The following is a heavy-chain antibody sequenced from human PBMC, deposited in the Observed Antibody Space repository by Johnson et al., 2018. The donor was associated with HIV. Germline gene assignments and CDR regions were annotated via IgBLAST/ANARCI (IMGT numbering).Heavy chain of an antibody. CDR3: AKDVKEWSPAFDI. Sequence: QVQLVESGGGVVQPGRSLRLSCAASGFTFSSYAMHWVRQAPGKGLEWVAVISYDGSNKYYADSVKGRFTISRDNSKNRLYLQMNSLRAEDTAVYYCAKDVKEWSPAFDIWGQGTMVTVSS. D-gene: IGHD3-3*01. CDR1: GFTFSSYA. J-gene: IGHJ3*02. V-gene: IGHV3-30*04. CDR2: ISYDGSNK.